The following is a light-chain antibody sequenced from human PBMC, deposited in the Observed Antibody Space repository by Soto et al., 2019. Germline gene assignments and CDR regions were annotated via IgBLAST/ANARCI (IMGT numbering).Light chain of an antibody. V-gene: IGKV3D-20*02. CDR3: QQPTNSTLIP. CDR1: QNVRTNY. J-gene: IGKJ5*01. Sequence: TVETQPPGTLSLSPRKRTPLSSNTSQNVRTNYLAWYQQKPGQAPRLLINAAATRASGIPERFSGSGDGPDLTLTIRSLQAEDFSFYFFQQPTNSTLIPFG. CDR2: AAA.